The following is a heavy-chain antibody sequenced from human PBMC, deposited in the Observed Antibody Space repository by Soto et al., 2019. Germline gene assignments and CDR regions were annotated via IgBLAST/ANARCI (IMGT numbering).Heavy chain of an antibody. J-gene: IGHJ3*02. CDR2: ISSSSSYI. V-gene: IGHV3-21*01. D-gene: IGHD3-3*01. Sequence: GGSLRLSCAASGFTFSSYSMNWVRQAPGKGLEWVSSISSSSSYIYYADSVKGRFTISRDNAKNSLYLQMNSLRAEDTAVYYCARDFNGAPAWEEWLLGAFDIWGQGTMVTVSS. CDR3: ARDFNGAPAWEEWLLGAFDI. CDR1: GFTFSSYS.